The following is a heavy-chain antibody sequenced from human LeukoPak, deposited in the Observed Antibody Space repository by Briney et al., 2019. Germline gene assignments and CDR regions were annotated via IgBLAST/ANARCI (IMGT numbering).Heavy chain of an antibody. J-gene: IGHJ3*02. CDR1: GGSISSSSYY. Sequence: SETLSLTCTVSGGSISSSSYYWGWIRQPPGKGLEWIGSIYYSGSTYYNPSLKSRVTISVDKSKNQFSLKLSSVTAADTAVYYCARASEGYYYDSSGYGAFDIWGQGTMVTVSS. CDR2: IYYSGST. V-gene: IGHV4-39*07. D-gene: IGHD3-22*01. CDR3: ARASEGYYYDSSGYGAFDI.